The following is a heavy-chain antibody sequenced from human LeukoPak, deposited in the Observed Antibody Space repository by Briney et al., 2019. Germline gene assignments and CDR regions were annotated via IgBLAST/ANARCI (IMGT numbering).Heavy chain of an antibody. CDR3: ARGDYYYDSSGAGGIFQDY. Sequence: ASVKVSCKASGYTFTGYYMHWVRQAPGQGLEWMGWINPNSGGTNYAQKFQGRVTMTRDTSINTAYMELSRLRSDDTAVYYCARGDYYYDSSGAGGIFQDYWGQGTLVTVSS. J-gene: IGHJ4*02. D-gene: IGHD3-22*01. CDR1: GYTFTGYY. CDR2: INPNSGGT. V-gene: IGHV1-2*02.